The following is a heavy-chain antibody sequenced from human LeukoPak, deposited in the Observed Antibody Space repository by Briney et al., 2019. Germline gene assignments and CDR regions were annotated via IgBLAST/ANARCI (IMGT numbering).Heavy chain of an antibody. D-gene: IGHD3-22*01. J-gene: IGHJ5*02. CDR2: INHSGST. CDR3: ARATPTYYYDSSGYGGHNWFDP. CDR1: GGSFSGYY. Sequence: SETLSLTCAVYGGSFSGYYWSWIRQPPGKGLEWIGEINHSGSTNYNPSLKSRVTISVDTSKNQFSLKLSSVTAADTAVYYCARATPTYYYDSSGYGGHNWFDPWGQGTLVTISS. V-gene: IGHV4-34*01.